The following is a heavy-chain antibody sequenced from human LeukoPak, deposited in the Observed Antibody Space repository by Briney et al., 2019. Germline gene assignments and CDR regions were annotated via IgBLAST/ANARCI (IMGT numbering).Heavy chain of an antibody. CDR1: GFTFSSYA. D-gene: IGHD6-13*01. V-gene: IGHV3-23*01. J-gene: IGHJ6*02. CDR2: ITGSGGSA. Sequence: PGGSLRLSCAASGFTFSSYAMTWLRQAPGEGLEWVSAITGSGGSAYYADSVKGRFTISRDNSKNTLYLQMNSLRAEDTAVYYCAKRLGSSWSTTYGLDVWGQGTTVTVSS. CDR3: AKRLGSSWSTTYGLDV.